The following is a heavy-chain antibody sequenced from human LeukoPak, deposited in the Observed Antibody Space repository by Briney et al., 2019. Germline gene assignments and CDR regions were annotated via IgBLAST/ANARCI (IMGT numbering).Heavy chain of an antibody. D-gene: IGHD2-21*02. CDR1: GFIFSSYA. CDR2: ISGSGGST. J-gene: IGHJ4*02. V-gene: IGHV3-23*01. CDR3: AKRLGDPRAFDY. Sequence: GGSLRLSCAASGFIFSSYAMSWVRQAPGKGLEWVSTISGSGGSTYYADSVKGRFTISRDNSKNTVYLQMNSLRAEDTAVYYCAKRLGDPRAFDYWGQGTLVTVSS.